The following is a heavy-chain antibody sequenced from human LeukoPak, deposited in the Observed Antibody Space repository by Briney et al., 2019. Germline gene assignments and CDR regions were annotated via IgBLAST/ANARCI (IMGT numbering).Heavy chain of an antibody. D-gene: IGHD4-17*01. V-gene: IGHV3-48*03. CDR3: ARDGERDYGDSNGAFDI. Sequence: GGSLRLSCAASGFTFSSYEMNWVRQAPGKGLEWVSYISSSGSTIYYADSVKGRFTIFRDNAKNSLYLQMNSLRAEDTAVYYCARDGERDYGDSNGAFDIWGQGTMVTVSS. CDR2: ISSSGSTI. J-gene: IGHJ3*02. CDR1: GFTFSSYE.